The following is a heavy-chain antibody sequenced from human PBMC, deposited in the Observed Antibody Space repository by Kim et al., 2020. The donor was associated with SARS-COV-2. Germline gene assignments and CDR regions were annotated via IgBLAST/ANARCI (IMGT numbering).Heavy chain of an antibody. Sequence: SETLSLTCTVSGGSISSGGYYWSWIRQHPGKGLEWIGYIYYSGSTYYNPSLKSRVTISVDTSKNQFSLKLSSVTAADTAVYYCARDHGLRLPGPYYYYGMDVWGQGTTVTVSS. D-gene: IGHD3-3*01. J-gene: IGHJ6*02. CDR1: GGSISSGGYY. CDR2: IYYSGST. CDR3: ARDHGLRLPGPYYYYGMDV. V-gene: IGHV4-31*03.